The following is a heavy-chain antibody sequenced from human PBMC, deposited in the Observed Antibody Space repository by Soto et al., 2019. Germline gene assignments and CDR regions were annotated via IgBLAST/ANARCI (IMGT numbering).Heavy chain of an antibody. CDR3: PSFRGLLLLVFNFYPLMPGEKPSMLEF. CDR1: GFTFSHYP. D-gene: IGHD3-3*01. Sequence: QMQLVQSGGGVVQPGRSLRLSCAASGFTFSHYPMHWVRQAPGKGLEWVAVVSFDGSNKYYRDSVKGRFTISKDNGKNKLFFQWIDLGQKEPPFNYVPSFRGLLLLVFNFYPLMPGEKPSMLEFGGKG. CDR2: VSFDGSNK. V-gene: IGHV3-33*05. J-gene: IGHJ6*03.